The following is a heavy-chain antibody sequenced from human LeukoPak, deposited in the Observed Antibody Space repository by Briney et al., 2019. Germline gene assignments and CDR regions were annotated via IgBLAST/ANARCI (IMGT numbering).Heavy chain of an antibody. CDR2: IKQHGSEK. Sequence: GGSLRLSCAASGFIFSSYWMSWVRQAPGKGLEWVANIKQHGSEKYYVDSVKGRFTISRDDAKNSLYLHIDSLRVEDTAVYYCARVSPYGFNALDVWGQGTLVSVSS. D-gene: IGHD3/OR15-3a*01. CDR3: ARVSPYGFNALDV. J-gene: IGHJ3*01. V-gene: IGHV3-7*01. CDR1: GFIFSSYW.